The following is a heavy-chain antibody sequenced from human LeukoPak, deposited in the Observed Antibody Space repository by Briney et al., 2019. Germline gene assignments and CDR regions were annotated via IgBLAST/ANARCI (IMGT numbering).Heavy chain of an antibody. CDR3: ARQWGSGYLYYFDY. J-gene: IGHJ4*02. CDR2: IYYSGST. D-gene: IGHD5-12*01. CDR1: GGSISSYH. Sequence: PSETLSLTCTVSGGSISSYHWSSIRQPPGKGLEWIGYIYYSGSTNYNPSLKSRVTISVDTSKNQISLKLNSVTAADTAVYYCARQWGSGYLYYFDYWGQGTLVTVSS. V-gene: IGHV4-59*08.